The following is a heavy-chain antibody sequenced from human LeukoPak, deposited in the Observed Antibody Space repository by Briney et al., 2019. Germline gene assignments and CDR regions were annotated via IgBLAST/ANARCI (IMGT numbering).Heavy chain of an antibody. CDR2: IYSGGST. Sequence: GGSLRLSCAVSGFTVSSNYMSWVRQAPGKGLEWVSIIYSGGSTYYADSVKGRFTISRGNSKNTLYLQMNSLRAEDTAVYYCARRGYGDYAPFDYWGQGTLVTVSS. D-gene: IGHD4-17*01. CDR1: GFTVSSNY. CDR3: ARRGYGDYAPFDY. J-gene: IGHJ4*02. V-gene: IGHV3-66*04.